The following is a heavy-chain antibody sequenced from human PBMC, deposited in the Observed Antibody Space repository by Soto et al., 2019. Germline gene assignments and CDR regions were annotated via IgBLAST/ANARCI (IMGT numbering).Heavy chain of an antibody. CDR3: ARERGSGWTFDY. CDR1: GFTFSTYS. V-gene: IGHV3-48*01. J-gene: IGHJ4*02. Sequence: EVQLVESGGALVQPGGSLRLSCAASGFTFSTYSMNWVRQAPGKGLEWVSSISSSSTIYYADSVKGRFTISRDNVQNSLYLQIHSLRAEDTAVYYCARERGSGWTFDYWGQGTLVTVSS. D-gene: IGHD6-19*01. CDR2: ISSSSTI.